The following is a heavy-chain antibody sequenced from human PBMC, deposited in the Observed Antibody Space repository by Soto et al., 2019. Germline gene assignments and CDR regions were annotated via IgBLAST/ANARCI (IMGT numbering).Heavy chain of an antibody. Sequence: SETLSLTCTVSGGSISSSSYYWGWIRQPPGKGLEWIGSIYYSGSTYYNPSLKSRVTISVDTSKNQFSLKLSSVTAADTAVYYCARHVRTWQQLVPMQYYFDYWGQGTLVTVSS. CDR3: ARHVRTWQQLVPMQYYFDY. CDR2: IYYSGST. D-gene: IGHD6-13*01. V-gene: IGHV4-39*01. J-gene: IGHJ4*02. CDR1: GGSISSSSYY.